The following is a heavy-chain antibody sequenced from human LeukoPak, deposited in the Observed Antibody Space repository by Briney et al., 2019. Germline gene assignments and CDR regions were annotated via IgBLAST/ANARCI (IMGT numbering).Heavy chain of an antibody. V-gene: IGHV1-69*13. CDR2: ITPIFGTA. CDR3: ARQAKTHLPLYYFDC. Sequence: ASVKVSCKASGGTLSSDTISWVRQAPGQGLEWMGGITPIFGTAKYAQTFQGRVRITADESTGTSYMELSSLRSEDTGVYYCARQAKTHLPLYYFDCWGQGTLVNVSS. CDR1: GGTLSSDT. D-gene: IGHD2-2*02. J-gene: IGHJ4*02.